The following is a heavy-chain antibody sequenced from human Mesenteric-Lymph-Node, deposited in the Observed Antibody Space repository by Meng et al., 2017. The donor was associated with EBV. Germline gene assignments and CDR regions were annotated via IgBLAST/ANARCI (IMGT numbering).Heavy chain of an antibody. D-gene: IGHD5-12*01. CDR1: GYRLNDLG. CDR2: SDAGWNA. CDR3: ANSRSGYDHLWY. V-gene: IGHV1-3*01. J-gene: IGHJ4*02. Sequence: QDDVVEQEAGFVKTGSSETVASKVSGYRLNDLGMDWLRRVPGQRPKWMGWSDAGWNARYSQNVQSRVTITRDTSASKAYLDLSFLRSEDTAVYYCANSRSGYDHLWYWGQGTLVTVFS.